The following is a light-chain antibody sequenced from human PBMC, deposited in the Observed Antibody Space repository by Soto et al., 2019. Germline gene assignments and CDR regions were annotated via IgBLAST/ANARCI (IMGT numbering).Light chain of an antibody. J-gene: IGKJ5*01. Sequence: EIVLTQSPGTLSLSPGERATLSCRASQSVSSSLAWYQQKPGQAPRLLIYDASNRATGIPARFSGSASGTDFTLTISSLEPEDFAVYYCQQRSNWPLTFGQGTRLEIK. CDR3: QQRSNWPLT. CDR2: DAS. CDR1: QSVSSS. V-gene: IGKV3-11*01.